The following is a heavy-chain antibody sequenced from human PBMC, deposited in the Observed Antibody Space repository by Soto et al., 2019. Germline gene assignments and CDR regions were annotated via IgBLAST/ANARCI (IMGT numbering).Heavy chain of an antibody. V-gene: IGHV3-33*08. CDR2: IWYDGSHE. D-gene: IGHD3-22*01. Sequence: GSLRLSCAASGLTFSNYGMHWVRQAPGKGLEWVAVIWYDGSHESYADSVKGRFTISRDNSKNTLYLQMNSLRAEDTAVYYCARDRYSYDSRAYQGVDWYFDLWGRGTLVTVSS. CDR1: GLTFSNYG. CDR3: ARDRYSYDSRAYQGVDWYFDL. J-gene: IGHJ2*01.